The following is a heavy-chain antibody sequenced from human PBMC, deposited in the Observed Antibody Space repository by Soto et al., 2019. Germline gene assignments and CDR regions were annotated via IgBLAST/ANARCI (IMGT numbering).Heavy chain of an antibody. V-gene: IGHV3-33*01. Sequence: GGSLRLSCAASGFTFSSYGMHWVRQAPGKGLEWVAVIWYDGSNKYYADSVKGRFTISRDNSKNTLYLQMNSLRAEDTAVYYCASGLNGDYPEVLIFDIWGQGTMVTVSS. CDR2: IWYDGSNK. CDR3: ASGLNGDYPEVLIFDI. CDR1: GFTFSSYG. J-gene: IGHJ3*02. D-gene: IGHD4-17*01.